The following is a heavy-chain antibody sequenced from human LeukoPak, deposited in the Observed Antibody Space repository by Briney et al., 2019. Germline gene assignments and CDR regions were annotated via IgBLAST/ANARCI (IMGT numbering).Heavy chain of an antibody. V-gene: IGHV3-30-3*01. CDR1: GFTFSSYA. CDR2: ISYDGSNK. Sequence: GGSLRLSCAASGFTFSSYAMHWVRQAPGKGLEWVAVISYDGSNKYYADSVKGRFTISRDNSKNTLYLQMNSLRAEDTAVYYCARAANRDFDYWSQGTLATVSS. J-gene: IGHJ4*02. D-gene: IGHD2/OR15-2a*01. CDR3: ARAANRDFDY.